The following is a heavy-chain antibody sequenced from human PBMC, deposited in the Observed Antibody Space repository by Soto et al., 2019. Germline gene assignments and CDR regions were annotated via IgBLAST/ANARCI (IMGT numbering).Heavy chain of an antibody. CDR1: GGSISSSSYY. D-gene: IGHD3-3*01. Sequence: PSETLSLTCTVSGGSISSSSYYWGWIRQPPGKGLEWIESIYYSGSTYYNPSLKSRVTISVDTSKNQFSLKLSSVTAADTAVYYCARGYYDFWSGYFRWGQGTLVTVSS. CDR3: ARGYYDFWSGYFR. V-gene: IGHV4-39*01. CDR2: IYYSGST. J-gene: IGHJ4*02.